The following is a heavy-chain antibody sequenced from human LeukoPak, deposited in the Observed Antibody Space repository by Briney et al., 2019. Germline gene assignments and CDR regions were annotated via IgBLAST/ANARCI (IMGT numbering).Heavy chain of an antibody. J-gene: IGHJ4*02. D-gene: IGHD5-24*01. CDR1: GGSISSYY. V-gene: IGHV4-59*01. Sequence: HPSETLSLTCTVSGGSISSYYWSWIRQPPGKGLEWIGYIYYSGGTNYNPSLKSRVTISVDTSKNQFSLKLSSVTAADTAVYYCARKHGYNGPFDYWGQGTLVTVSS. CDR3: ARKHGYNGPFDY. CDR2: IYYSGGT.